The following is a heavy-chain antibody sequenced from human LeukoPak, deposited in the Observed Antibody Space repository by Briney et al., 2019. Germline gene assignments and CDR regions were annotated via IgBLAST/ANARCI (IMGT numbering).Heavy chain of an antibody. J-gene: IGHJ3*02. Sequence: GESLKISCKGSGYSFTNYWIGWVRQMPGKGLEWMGIIYPGDSEARYSPSFQGQVTISADKSISTAYLQWSSLKASDTAMYYCASYGSGSYYRPPDAFDIWGQGTMVTVSS. CDR3: ASYGSGSYYRPPDAFDI. D-gene: IGHD3-10*01. V-gene: IGHV5-51*01. CDR1: GYSFTNYW. CDR2: IYPGDSEA.